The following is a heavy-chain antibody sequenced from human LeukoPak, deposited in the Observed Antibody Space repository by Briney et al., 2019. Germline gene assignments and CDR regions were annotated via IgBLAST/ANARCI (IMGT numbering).Heavy chain of an antibody. CDR1: GGSISSYY. V-gene: IGHV4-59*12. J-gene: IGHJ4*02. Sequence: SETLSLTCTVSGGSISSYYWSWIRQPPGKGLEWIGYIYYSGSTNYNPSLKSRVTISVDTSKNQFSLKLSSVTAADTAVYYCARAFYGDYLDYWGQGTLVTVSS. D-gene: IGHD4-17*01. CDR3: ARAFYGDYLDY. CDR2: IYYSGST.